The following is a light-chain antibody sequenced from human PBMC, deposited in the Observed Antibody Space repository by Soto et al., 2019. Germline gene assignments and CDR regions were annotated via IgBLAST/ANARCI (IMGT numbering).Light chain of an antibody. J-gene: IGLJ1*01. CDR1: GSDVGGYKF. Sequence: QSALTQPASVSGSPGQSITISCTGTGSDVGGYKFVSWYQHLPGKAPKLIIYEVSNRPLGVSHRFSGSKSGNTAFLTISGLQAADESFYYCSSYTSRSTLVFGTGTKLTVL. V-gene: IGLV2-14*01. CDR2: EVS. CDR3: SSYTSRSTLV.